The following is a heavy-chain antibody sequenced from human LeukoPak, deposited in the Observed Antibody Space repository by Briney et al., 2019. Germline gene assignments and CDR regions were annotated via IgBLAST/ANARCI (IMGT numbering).Heavy chain of an antibody. CDR1: GFSFSNYY. CDR2: ISSSITYTAYT. J-gene: IGHJ4*02. V-gene: IGHV3-11*05. CDR3: TKDRDN. Sequence: GGSLRLSCAASGFSFSNYYMSWIRQAPGKGLEWVSYISSSITYTAYTKYADSVKGRFTISRDNSQNSLYLQMNSLRTEDTALYYCTKDRDNWGQGTLVTVSS.